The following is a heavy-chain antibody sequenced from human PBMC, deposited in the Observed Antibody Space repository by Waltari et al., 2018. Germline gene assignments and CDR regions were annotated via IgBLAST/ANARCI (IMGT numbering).Heavy chain of an antibody. CDR3: AKGTGMVTSDYFDY. CDR2: ISGSGGST. CDR1: GFTLSSSA. D-gene: IGHD5-18*01. J-gene: IGHJ4*02. Sequence: EVQLLESGGDLVQPGGSLRLSCAASGFTLSSSAMSWVRQAPGKGLEGVSDISGSGGSTYYADSVKGRFTISRDNSKNTLFLQMSSLRGEDTAVYYCAKGTGMVTSDYFDYWGQGTLVTVSS. V-gene: IGHV3-23*01.